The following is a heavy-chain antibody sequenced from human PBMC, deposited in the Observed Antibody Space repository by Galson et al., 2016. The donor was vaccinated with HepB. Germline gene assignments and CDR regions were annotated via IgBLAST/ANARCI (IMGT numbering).Heavy chain of an antibody. Sequence: SLRLSCAASGFTFSDCAIHWVRQASGKGLEWVGRIERPTSSGATEYVASVKGRFTISRDESRSSAYLQMDSLKTEDTAVYYCTRDAGWKNWLDPWGQGTLVTVYS. CDR3: TRDAGWKNWLDP. CDR1: GFTFSDCA. V-gene: IGHV3-73*01. J-gene: IGHJ5*02. CDR2: IERPTSSGAT. D-gene: IGHD6-19*01.